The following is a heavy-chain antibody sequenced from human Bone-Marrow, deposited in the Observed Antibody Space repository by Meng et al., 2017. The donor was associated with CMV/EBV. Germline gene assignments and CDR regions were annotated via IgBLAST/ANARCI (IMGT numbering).Heavy chain of an antibody. Sequence: GGSLRLSCVASGFTFSSFEMNWVRQAPGKGLEWLSYISDTGTTIYYADSVMGRFTISRDNAKNSVYLQMNSLRAEDTAVYYCARVHGLEYQPQKYYYYGMDVWGQGTTVTVSS. CDR1: GFTFSSFE. D-gene: IGHD2-2*01. CDR2: ISDTGTTI. CDR3: ARVHGLEYQPQKYYYYGMDV. J-gene: IGHJ6*02. V-gene: IGHV3-48*03.